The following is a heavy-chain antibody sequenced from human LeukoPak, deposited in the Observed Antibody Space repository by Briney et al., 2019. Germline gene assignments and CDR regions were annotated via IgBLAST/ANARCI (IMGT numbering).Heavy chain of an antibody. V-gene: IGHV1-8*01. J-gene: IGHJ3*02. CDR2: MNPNSGNT. CDR3: AREFFDWLFSYAFDI. Sequence: GASVKVSCKASGYTFTSYDINWVRQATGQGLEWMGWMNPNSGNTDYAQKVQGRVTMTRDTSISTAYMELSRLRSDDTAVYYCAREFFDWLFSYAFDIWGQGTMVTVSS. CDR1: GYTFTSYD. D-gene: IGHD3-9*01.